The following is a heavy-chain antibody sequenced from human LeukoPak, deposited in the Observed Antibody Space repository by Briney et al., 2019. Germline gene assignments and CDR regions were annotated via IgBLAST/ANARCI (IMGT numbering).Heavy chain of an antibody. CDR2: ISGSSRHK. D-gene: IGHD6-13*01. CDR1: GFTFSSYT. V-gene: IGHV3-21*01. Sequence: GGSLGLSCAASGFTFSSYTMNWVRQAPGKGLEWVSFISGSSRHKYYADSVKGRFTISRDNAKNSLYLQMNSLRAEDTAVYYCARTANFAAGYYIDYWGQGTLVTVSS. J-gene: IGHJ4*02. CDR3: ARTANFAAGYYIDY.